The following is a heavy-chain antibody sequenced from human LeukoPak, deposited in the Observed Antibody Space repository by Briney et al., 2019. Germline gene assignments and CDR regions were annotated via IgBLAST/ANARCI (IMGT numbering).Heavy chain of an antibody. CDR1: GFTFSNAW. CDR3: ARDRGGSGSYYINAFDI. CDR2: ISSSSSYI. D-gene: IGHD1-26*01. Sequence: GGSLRLSCAASGFTFSNAWMNWVRQAPGKGLEWVSSISSSSSYIYYADSVKGRFTISGDNAKNSLYLQMNSLRAEDTAVYYCARDRGGSGSYYINAFDIWGQGTMVTVSS. J-gene: IGHJ3*02. V-gene: IGHV3-21*01.